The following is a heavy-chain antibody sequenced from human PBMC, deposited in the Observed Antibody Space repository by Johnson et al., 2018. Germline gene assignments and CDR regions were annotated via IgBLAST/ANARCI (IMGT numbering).Heavy chain of an antibody. CDR2: FYFGGDV. Sequence: QVQLQESGPGLVKPSETMSLTCSVSGGSISTHSWTWFRQPAGKGLEWIGRFYFGGDVTYNPSVHPSLRSRVSMSVDTSKNQFSLKLNSVTAADTAVYYCAIRSTDSRASDIWGQGTMVTVSS. J-gene: IGHJ3*02. D-gene: IGHD2-8*02. CDR1: GGSISTHS. V-gene: IGHV4-4*07. CDR3: AIRSTDSRASDI.